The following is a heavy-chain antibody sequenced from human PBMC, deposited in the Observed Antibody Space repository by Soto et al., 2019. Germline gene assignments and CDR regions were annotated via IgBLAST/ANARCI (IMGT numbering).Heavy chain of an antibody. CDR1: GFTFRSYG. CDR2: IWYDGSNK. Sequence: GGSLRLSCAASGFTFRSYGMHWVRQAPGKGLEWVAVIWYDGSNKYYADSVKGRFTISRDNSKNTLYLQMNSLRAEDTAVYYCARDIGWSIAAAGHYGMDVWGQGTTVTVSS. J-gene: IGHJ6*02. V-gene: IGHV3-33*01. D-gene: IGHD6-13*01. CDR3: ARDIGWSIAAAGHYGMDV.